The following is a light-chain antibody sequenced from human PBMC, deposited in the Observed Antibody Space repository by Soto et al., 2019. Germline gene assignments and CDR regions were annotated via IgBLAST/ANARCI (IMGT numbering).Light chain of an antibody. Sequence: QSAPVQPASVSGSPGQSITISCTGTNSDVGLFSLVSWYQQFPGKAPELILYEVTKRLLGISHRFSGSKSANTASLTISGLQADDEADYYCCSYAGSRTWVFGGGTKVTVL. V-gene: IGLV2-23*02. J-gene: IGLJ3*02. CDR1: NSDVGLFSL. CDR3: CSYAGSRTWV. CDR2: EVT.